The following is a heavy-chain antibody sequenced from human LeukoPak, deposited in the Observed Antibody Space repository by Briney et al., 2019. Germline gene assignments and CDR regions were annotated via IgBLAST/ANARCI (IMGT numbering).Heavy chain of an antibody. CDR3: AKDIRGYSYGTTFDY. D-gene: IGHD5-18*01. CDR1: GFTFDDYA. Sequence: GRSLRLSCAASGFTFDDYAMHWVRQAPGKGLEWVSGISWNSGSIGYADSVKGRFTTSRDNAKNSLYLQMNSLRAEDTALYYCAKDIRGYSYGTTFDYWGQGTLVTVSS. CDR2: ISWNSGSI. J-gene: IGHJ4*02. V-gene: IGHV3-9*01.